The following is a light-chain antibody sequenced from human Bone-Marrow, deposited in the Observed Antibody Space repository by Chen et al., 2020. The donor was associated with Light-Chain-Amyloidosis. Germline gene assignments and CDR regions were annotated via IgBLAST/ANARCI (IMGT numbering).Light chain of an antibody. CDR2: EVS. CDR3: SSYAGSNNFV. J-gene: IGLJ1*01. V-gene: IGLV2-8*01. CDR1: SSDVGDYKY. Sequence: QSALAQPPSASGSPGQSVTISCAGTSSDVGDYKYVSWYQQHPGKAPKLMIYEVSKRPSWVPDRFSGSKSGNTASLTVSGLQAEDEADYYCSSYAGSNNFVFGTGTKVTVL.